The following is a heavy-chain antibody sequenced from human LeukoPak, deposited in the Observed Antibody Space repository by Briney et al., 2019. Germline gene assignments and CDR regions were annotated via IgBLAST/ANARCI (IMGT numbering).Heavy chain of an antibody. D-gene: IGHD6-19*01. Sequence: GASVKVTCKVSGFTFTVYYMHWVRQAPGHGLEWMGWINPNSGGTNYAQKFQGRVTMTRDTSISTAYMELSRLRSDDTAVYYCAREDRSSGWYGYWGQGTLVTVSS. V-gene: IGHV1-2*02. CDR3: AREDRSSGWYGY. J-gene: IGHJ4*02. CDR2: INPNSGGT. CDR1: GFTFTVYY.